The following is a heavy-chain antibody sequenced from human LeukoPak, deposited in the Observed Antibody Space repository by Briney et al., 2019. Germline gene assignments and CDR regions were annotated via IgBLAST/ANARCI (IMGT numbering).Heavy chain of an antibody. D-gene: IGHD2-15*01. CDR1: GGTFSSYA. CDR3: ARNIVVVVAATRVAYYYGMDV. Sequence: VASVKVSCKASGGTFSSYAISWVRQAPGQGLEWMGGIIPIFGTANYAQKFQGRVTITADESTSTAYMELSSPRSEDTAVYYCARNIVVVVAATRVAYYYGMDVWGQGTTVTVSS. V-gene: IGHV1-69*13. CDR2: IIPIFGTA. J-gene: IGHJ6*02.